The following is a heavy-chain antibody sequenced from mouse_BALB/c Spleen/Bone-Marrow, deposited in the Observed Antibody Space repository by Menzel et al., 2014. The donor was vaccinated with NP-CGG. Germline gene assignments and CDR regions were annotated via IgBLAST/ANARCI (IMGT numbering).Heavy chain of an antibody. Sequence: EVQLQQSGAELVKPGASVKLSCTASGFNIKDTYMHWVKQRPEQGLEWIGRIDPANGNTKYGPKFQGKATITADTSSNTAYLQLSSLTSEDTAVYYCASYRYGWYFDVWGAGPRSPSPQ. CDR3: ASYRYGWYFDV. CDR1: GFNIKDTY. J-gene: IGHJ1*01. CDR2: IDPANGNT. V-gene: IGHV14-3*02. D-gene: IGHD2-14*01.